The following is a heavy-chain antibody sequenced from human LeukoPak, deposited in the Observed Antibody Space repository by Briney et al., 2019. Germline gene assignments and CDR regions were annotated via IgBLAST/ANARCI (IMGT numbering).Heavy chain of an antibody. CDR2: IYTSGST. CDR1: GGSISSGSYY. D-gene: IGHD3-3*01. CDR3: ARQSITIFGVAPYYFDY. V-gene: IGHV4-61*02. Sequence: SQTLSLTCTVSGGSISSGSYYWSWIRQPAGKGLEWIGRIYTSGSTNYNPSLKSRVTISVDTSKNQFSLKLSSVTAAVTAVYYCARQSITIFGVAPYYFDYWGQGTLVTVSS. J-gene: IGHJ4*02.